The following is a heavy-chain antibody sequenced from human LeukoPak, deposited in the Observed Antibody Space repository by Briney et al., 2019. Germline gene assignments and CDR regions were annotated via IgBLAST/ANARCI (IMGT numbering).Heavy chain of an antibody. CDR1: GYTFTSYG. Sequence: ASVKVSCKASGYTFTSYGINWVRQAPGQGLEWMGWISTYNGDTNYAQKLQGRVTMTTDTSASTAYMELRSLRSDDTAVYYCARGSSYGFSMGYWGQGTLVTVSS. J-gene: IGHJ4*02. V-gene: IGHV1-18*01. CDR3: ARGSSYGFSMGY. D-gene: IGHD3-16*01. CDR2: ISTYNGDT.